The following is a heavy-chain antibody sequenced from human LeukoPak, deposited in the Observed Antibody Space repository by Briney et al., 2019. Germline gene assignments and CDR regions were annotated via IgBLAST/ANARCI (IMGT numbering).Heavy chain of an antibody. CDR2: ISAYNGNT. CDR3: ARAGTLTYYDILTGYYDY. V-gene: IGHV1-18*01. Sequence: GASVKVSCKASGYTFTSYGISWVRQAPGQGLEWMGWISAYNGNTNYAQKLQGRVTMTTDTSTSTAYMELRSLRSDDTAVYYCARAGTLTYYDILTGYYDYWGQGTLVTVSS. CDR1: GYTFTSYG. D-gene: IGHD3-9*01. J-gene: IGHJ4*02.